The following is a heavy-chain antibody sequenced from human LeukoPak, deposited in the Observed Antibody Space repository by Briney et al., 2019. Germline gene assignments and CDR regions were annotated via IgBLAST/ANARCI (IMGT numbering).Heavy chain of an antibody. J-gene: IGHJ4*02. CDR2: TSAHNGNT. D-gene: IGHD6-19*01. V-gene: IGHV1-18*01. Sequence: ASVKVSCKASGYTFTRYGISWVRQAPGQGLEWMGWTSAHNGNTNYAQKLQGRVTMTTDTSTSTAYMELRSLRSDDTAVYYCAKSSDSSGWYLFDYWGQGTLVTVSS. CDR3: AKSSDSSGWYLFDY. CDR1: GYTFTRYG.